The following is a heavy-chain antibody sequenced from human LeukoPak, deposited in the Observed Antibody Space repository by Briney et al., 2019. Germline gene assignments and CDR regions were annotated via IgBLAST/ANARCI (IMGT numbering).Heavy chain of an antibody. CDR3: RVHEYCSSTSCSGGYYYYMDV. CDR1: GYPFNKYY. J-gene: IGHJ6*03. V-gene: IGHV1-46*02. Sequence: RASVRVSCKASGYPFNKYYLHWVRQAPGQGLEWIGVFNPSSGSTNYAQKFQGRVTMTTDTSTSTAYMELRSLRSDDTAVYYCRVHEYCSSTSCSGGYYYYMDVWGKGTTVTVSS. CDR2: FNPSSGST. D-gene: IGHD2-2*01.